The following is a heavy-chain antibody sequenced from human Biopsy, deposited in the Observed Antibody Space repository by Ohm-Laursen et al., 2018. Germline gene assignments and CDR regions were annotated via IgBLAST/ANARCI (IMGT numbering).Heavy chain of an antibody. CDR1: GFTFSSYG. CDR2: MSYDGTQN. CDR3: AKDYRDSRGIFGIVVVRPLDY. J-gene: IGHJ4*02. Sequence: SLRLSCAASGFTFSSYGMHWVRQAPGKGLEWVATMSYDGTQNNYGDSVKGRFTISRDNSKNTLYLQMNSLRAEDTAVYYCAKDYRDSRGIFGIVVVRPLDYWGQGSLVTVSS. V-gene: IGHV3-30*18. D-gene: IGHD3-22*01.